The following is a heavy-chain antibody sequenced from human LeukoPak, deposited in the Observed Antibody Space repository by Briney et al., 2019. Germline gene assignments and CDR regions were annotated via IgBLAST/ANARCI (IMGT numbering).Heavy chain of an antibody. CDR3: TSYAYSYRGGFDS. CDR1: GDSIGSHY. J-gene: IGHJ4*02. D-gene: IGHD3-16*02. CDR2: MYYSGDT. Sequence: PSETLSLTCTVSGDSIGSHYWTWVRQSPGKGLEWLGYMYYSGDTDYNPSLKGRVTISVDTSKNQFFLKLTSVTAADTAVYYCTSYAYSYRGGFDSWGQGTLVTVSS. V-gene: IGHV4-59*08.